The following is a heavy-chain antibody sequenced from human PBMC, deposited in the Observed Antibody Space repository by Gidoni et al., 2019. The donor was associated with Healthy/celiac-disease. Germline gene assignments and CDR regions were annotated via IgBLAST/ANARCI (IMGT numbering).Heavy chain of an antibody. V-gene: IGHV3-15*01. Sequence: GLEWVGRIKSKTDGGTTDYAAPVKGRFTISRDDSKNTLYLQMNSLKTEDTAVYYCTTDKGGDYYDSSGYCLFDYWGQGTLVTVSS. CDR3: TTDKGGDYYDSSGYCLFDY. CDR2: IKSKTDGGTT. J-gene: IGHJ4*02. D-gene: IGHD3-22*01.